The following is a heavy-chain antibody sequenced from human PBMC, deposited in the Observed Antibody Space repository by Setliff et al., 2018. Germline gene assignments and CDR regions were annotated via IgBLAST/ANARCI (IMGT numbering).Heavy chain of an antibody. CDR3: ARSYDSGFYHQRDAYDI. Sequence: ASVKVSCKASGYTFTTYDLLWVRQAPGQRPEWMGWINPGNGNTKYSPKFQDRITMTTDTTTSTSYMELRSLRSDDTAVYYCARSYDSGFYHQRDAYDIWGQGTMVAVSS. CDR2: INPGNGNT. J-gene: IGHJ3*02. D-gene: IGHD5-12*01. V-gene: IGHV1-3*01. CDR1: GYTFTTYD.